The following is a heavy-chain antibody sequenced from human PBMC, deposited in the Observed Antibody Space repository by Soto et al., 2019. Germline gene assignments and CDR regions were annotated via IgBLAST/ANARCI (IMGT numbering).Heavy chain of an antibody. J-gene: IGHJ6*02. CDR2: IIPLHNTS. CDR3: ASWSNWNPLYYDGLDV. D-gene: IGHD1-20*01. V-gene: IGHV1-69*06. Sequence: QVQLLQSGAEVKKPGSSVKVSCKVSGGAFTNYALNWVRHGPGQGLEWLGGIIPLHNTSNYSLKFLGRVTFTADISSTTVYMEFNSLTSDDTATYYCASWSNWNPLYYDGLDVWGQGTTVTVSS. CDR1: GGAFTNYA.